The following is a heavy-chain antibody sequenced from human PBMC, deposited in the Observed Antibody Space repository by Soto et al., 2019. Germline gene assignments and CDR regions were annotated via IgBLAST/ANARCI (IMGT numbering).Heavy chain of an antibody. Sequence: GGSLRLSCAASGFTFSSYSMNWVRQAPGKGLEWVSYISSSSTIYYADSVKGRFTISRGNAKNSLYLQMNSLRAEDTAVYYCARDRVDLDYWGQGTLVTVSS. D-gene: IGHD3-3*01. V-gene: IGHV3-48*01. CDR3: ARDRVDLDY. J-gene: IGHJ4*02. CDR1: GFTFSSYS. CDR2: ISSSSTI.